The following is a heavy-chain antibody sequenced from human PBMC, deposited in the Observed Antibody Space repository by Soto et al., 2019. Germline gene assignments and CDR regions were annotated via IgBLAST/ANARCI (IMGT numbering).Heavy chain of an antibody. Sequence: EVQLVQSGAEVKKPGESLKISCKASGYSFTSYWIGWVRQMPGKGLECMGIIYPGDSDTRYSPSFQGQVTISADKSISTAYLQWSSLKAADTARYYGARAMGRWKNYDGMEVWGQWTTVPVSS. CDR3: ARAMGRWKNYDGMEV. V-gene: IGHV5-51*03. D-gene: IGHD3-10*01. CDR2: IYPGDSDT. CDR1: GYSFTSYW. J-gene: IGHJ6*02.